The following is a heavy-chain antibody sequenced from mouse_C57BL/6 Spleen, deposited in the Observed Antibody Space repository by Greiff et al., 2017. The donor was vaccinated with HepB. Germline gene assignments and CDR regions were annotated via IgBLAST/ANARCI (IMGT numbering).Heavy chain of an antibody. Sequence: QVQLQQPGAELVKPGASVKLSCKASGYTFTSYWMHWVKQRPGRGLEWIGRIDPNSGGTKYNEKFKSKATLTVDKPSSTAYMQLSSLTSEDSAVYYCAREFYTTVVAPHYWGQGTPLTVSS. CDR3: AREFYTTVVAPHY. D-gene: IGHD1-1*01. V-gene: IGHV1-72*01. CDR2: IDPNSGGT. J-gene: IGHJ2*01. CDR1: GYTFTSYW.